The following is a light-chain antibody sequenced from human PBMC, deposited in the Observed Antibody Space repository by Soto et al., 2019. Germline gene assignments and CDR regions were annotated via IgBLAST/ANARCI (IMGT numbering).Light chain of an antibody. Sequence: EIVMTQSPATLSVSPGERVTLSCRASQSVSSNLAWYQQKPGQAPRLLIYGASARATGIPARFSGSGSGTEFTLTISSLQSEDFAVYYCQQCDNWPVFGQGTKLEIK. V-gene: IGKV3-15*01. CDR2: GAS. CDR3: QQCDNWPV. CDR1: QSVSSN. J-gene: IGKJ2*01.